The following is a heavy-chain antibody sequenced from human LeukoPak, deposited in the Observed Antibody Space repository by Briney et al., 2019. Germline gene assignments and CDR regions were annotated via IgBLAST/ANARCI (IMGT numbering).Heavy chain of an antibody. J-gene: IGHJ3*02. V-gene: IGHV7-4-1*02. D-gene: IGHD6-6*01. CDR2: INTNTGIP. CDR1: GYTFSSHA. Sequence: VSVKVSCKAFGYTFSSHAMNWVRQAPGQGLELMGWINTNTGIPTYAQGFAGRFVFSLDTSVTTAYLQITSLKAEDTAVYYCARDLVSAGFDIWGQGTMVTVSS. CDR3: ARDLVSAGFDI.